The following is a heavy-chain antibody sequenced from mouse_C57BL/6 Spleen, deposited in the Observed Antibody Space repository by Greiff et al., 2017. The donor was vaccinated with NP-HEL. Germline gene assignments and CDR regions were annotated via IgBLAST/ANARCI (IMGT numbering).Heavy chain of an antibody. CDR1: GYTFTSYW. CDR2: IHPNSGST. CDR3: ARSGITTVVDYYAMDY. V-gene: IGHV1-64*01. Sequence: VQLQQPGAELVKPGASVKLSCKASGYTFTSYWMHWVKQRPGQGLEWIGMIHPNSGSTNYNEKFKSKATLTVDKSSSTAYMQLSSLTSEDSAVYYCARSGITTVVDYYAMDYWGQGTSVTVSS. D-gene: IGHD1-1*01. J-gene: IGHJ4*01.